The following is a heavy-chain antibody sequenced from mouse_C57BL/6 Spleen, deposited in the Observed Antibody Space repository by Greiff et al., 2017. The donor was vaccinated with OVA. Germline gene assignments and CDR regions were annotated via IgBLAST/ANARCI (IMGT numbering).Heavy chain of an antibody. Sequence: EVKLVESGGGLVKPGGSLKLSCAASGFTFSDYGMHWVRQAPEKGLEWVAYISSGSSTIYYADTVKGRFTISRDNAKNTLFLQMNSLGSEDTAMYYCARPVITTESFSYWGQGPLVTVAA. V-gene: IGHV5-17*01. D-gene: IGHD1-1*01. CDR3: ARPVITTESFSY. CDR2: ISSGSSTI. J-gene: IGHJ3*01. CDR1: GFTFSDYG.